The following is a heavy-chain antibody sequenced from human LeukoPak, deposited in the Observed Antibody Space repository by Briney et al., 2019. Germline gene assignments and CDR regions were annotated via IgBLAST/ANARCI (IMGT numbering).Heavy chain of an antibody. CDR3: AKAGPGYTEPSSVHY. CDR1: GFPFSNSG. CDR2: IRYDGSNE. J-gene: IGHJ4*02. D-gene: IGHD5-18*01. Sequence: PGGSLRLSCAASGFPFSNSGMHWVRQAPGKWLERVAFIRYDGSNEIYADSVKGRFTISRDNSKNTLYLQMDSLRAEDTAVFYCAKAGPGYTEPSSVHYWGQGTLVTVSS. V-gene: IGHV3-30*02.